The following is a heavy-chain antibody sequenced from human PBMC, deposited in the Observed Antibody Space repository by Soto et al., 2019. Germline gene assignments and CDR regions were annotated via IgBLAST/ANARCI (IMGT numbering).Heavy chain of an antibody. D-gene: IGHD4-17*01. CDR3: ARGVSTVTPNWFDP. CDR2: INAGNGNT. Sequence: QVPLVQSGAEVKKPGASVKVSCKASGYTFSSYAMNWVRQAPGQRLEWMGWINAGNGNTKYSQKFQGRVTITRDTSASTAYMELSSLRSEDTAVYYGARGVSTVTPNWFDPWGQGSLVTVSS. CDR1: GYTFSSYA. J-gene: IGHJ5*02. V-gene: IGHV1-3*01.